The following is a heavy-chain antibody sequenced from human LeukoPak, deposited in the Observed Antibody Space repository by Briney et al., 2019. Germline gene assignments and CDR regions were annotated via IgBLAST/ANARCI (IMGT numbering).Heavy chain of an antibody. J-gene: IGHJ3*02. CDR1: GGSFSGYY. D-gene: IGHD3-10*01. V-gene: IGHV4-34*01. Sequence: SETLSLTCAVYGGSFSGYYWSWIRQPPGKGLEWIGEINHSGSTNYNPSLKSRVTISVDTSKNQFSLKLSSVTAADTAVYYCARDYGSEENDAFDIWGQGTMVTVSS. CDR3: ARDYGSEENDAFDI. CDR2: INHSGST.